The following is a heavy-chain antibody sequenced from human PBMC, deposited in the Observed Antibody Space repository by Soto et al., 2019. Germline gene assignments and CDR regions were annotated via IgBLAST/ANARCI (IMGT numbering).Heavy chain of an antibody. CDR3: ATCDSRGYDQSAVY. D-gene: IGHD3-22*01. J-gene: IGHJ4*02. V-gene: IGHV1-18*01. Sequence: QVQLVQSGAEVKKSGASVRVSCKTSGYTFTSYGITWVRQAPGQGLEWMGMISVYNGNTNYAQKFQGRVTMTRDTSTSTAYLELRNLGYDDTALYFCATCDSRGYDQSAVYWGQGTTVTVSS. CDR2: ISVYNGNT. CDR1: GYTFTSYG.